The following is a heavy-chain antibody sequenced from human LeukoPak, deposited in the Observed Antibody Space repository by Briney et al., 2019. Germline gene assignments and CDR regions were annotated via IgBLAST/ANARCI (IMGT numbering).Heavy chain of an antibody. D-gene: IGHD6-19*01. V-gene: IGHV4-59*01. CDR2: IYYSGFT. J-gene: IGHJ4*02. Sequence: PSETLSLTCTVSGDSIRSYYWSWIRQPPGKGLEWIGYIYYSGFTNYNPSLKSRVTISVDTSKNHFSLKLTSLTAADTAVYYCARARYSSGGKYYFDYWGQGTLVTVSS. CDR1: GDSIRSYY. CDR3: ARARYSSGGKYYFDY.